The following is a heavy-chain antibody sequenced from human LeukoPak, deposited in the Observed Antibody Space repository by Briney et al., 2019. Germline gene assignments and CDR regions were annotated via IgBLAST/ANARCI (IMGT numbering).Heavy chain of an antibody. CDR3: AKDPRDIVAASPDFYFDY. CDR1: GFTFGSSG. CDR2: ISYDGSKK. Sequence: PGSSLRLSCAASGFTFGSSGLHWFRQAPGKGLEWVAFISYDGSKKFFADSMKGRFTISRDNSKNTLYLQFNSLRAEDTAMYYCAKDPRDIVAASPDFYFDYWGQGTPVTVSS. V-gene: IGHV3-30*18. D-gene: IGHD5-12*01. J-gene: IGHJ4*02.